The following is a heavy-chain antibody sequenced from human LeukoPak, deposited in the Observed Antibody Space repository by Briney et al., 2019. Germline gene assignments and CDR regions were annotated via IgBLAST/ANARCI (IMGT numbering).Heavy chain of an antibody. J-gene: IGHJ6*02. CDR2: ISGDGTIT. V-gene: IGHV3-43*02. CDR3: AKDTPLFYHYYGIDV. Sequence: PGGSLRLSCAASGLNLDAYAMHWVRQAPGKCLEWVSLISGDGTITYYADSVKGRFTISRDNSKNSLFLEMNSLRSEDTALYYCAKDTPLFYHYYGIDVWGQGTTVTVSS. CDR1: GLNLDAYA.